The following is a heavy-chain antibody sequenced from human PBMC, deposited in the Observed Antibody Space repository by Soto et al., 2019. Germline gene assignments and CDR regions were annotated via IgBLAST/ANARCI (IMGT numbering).Heavy chain of an antibody. CDR3: ARELQGLYYFDY. V-gene: IGHV1-3*01. Sequence: ASVQVSCKASGSTFISYAIHWVRQAPGQRLEWMGWINAGNGNTKYSQKFQGRVTITRDTSASTAYMELTSLRSEDTAVYYCARELQGLYYFDYWGQGTLVTSP. D-gene: IGHD2-15*01. J-gene: IGHJ4*02. CDR1: GSTFISYA. CDR2: INAGNGNT.